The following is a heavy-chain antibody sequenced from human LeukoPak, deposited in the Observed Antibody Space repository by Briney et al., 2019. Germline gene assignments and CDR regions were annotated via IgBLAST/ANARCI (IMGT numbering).Heavy chain of an antibody. Sequence: PGRSLRLSCAASGFTFSGDAMSWVRQAPGKGLEWVSVIPGSGTSTYYADSVKGRFTISRDNSENTLYLQMNSLRAEDTAVYYCAKLYCGSTSCYPIDYWGQGTLVTVSS. CDR1: GFTFSGDA. D-gene: IGHD2-2*01. CDR2: IPGSGTST. J-gene: IGHJ4*02. V-gene: IGHV3-23*01. CDR3: AKLYCGSTSCYPIDY.